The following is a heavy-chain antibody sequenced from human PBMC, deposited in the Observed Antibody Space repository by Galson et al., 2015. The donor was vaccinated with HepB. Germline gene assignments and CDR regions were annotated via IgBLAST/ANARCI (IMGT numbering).Heavy chain of an antibody. Sequence: SLRLSCAASGFTFSSYSMNWVRQAPGKGLEWVSSISSSSSYIYYADSVKGRFTISRDNSKNTLYLQMNSLRAEDTAVYYCAKDYYDTSGCLYPWGQGTLVTVSS. J-gene: IGHJ4*02. CDR3: AKDYYDTSGCLYP. V-gene: IGHV3-21*04. CDR1: GFTFSSYS. D-gene: IGHD3-22*01. CDR2: ISSSSSYI.